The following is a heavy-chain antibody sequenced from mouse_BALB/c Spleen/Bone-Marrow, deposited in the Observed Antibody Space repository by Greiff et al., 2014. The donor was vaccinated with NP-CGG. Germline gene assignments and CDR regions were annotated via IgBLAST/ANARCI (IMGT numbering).Heavy chain of an antibody. V-gene: IGHV5-12-1*01. CDR2: ISSGGGST. D-gene: IGHD1-2*01. J-gene: IGHJ1*01. CDR3: ARQGYGYVDFDV. Sequence: VKLVESGGGLVKPGGSLKLSCAASGFAFSSYDMSWVRQTPEKRPEWVAYISSGGGSTYYPDTVKGRFTISRDNAKNTLYLQMSSLKSEDTAMYYCARQGYGYVDFDVWGAGTTVTVSS. CDR1: GFAFSSYD.